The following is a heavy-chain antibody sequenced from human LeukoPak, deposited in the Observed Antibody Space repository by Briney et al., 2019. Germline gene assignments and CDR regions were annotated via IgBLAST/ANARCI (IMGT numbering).Heavy chain of an antibody. Sequence: GASVKVSCKASGYTFISYQMHWVRQAPGQGLEWMGIINPIGGSTSHAQKFQGRVTMTRDTSTSTVYMELSSLRSEDTAVYYCARKGGSSCFDYWGQGTLVTVSS. CDR3: ARKGGSSCFDY. CDR1: GYTFISYQ. J-gene: IGHJ4*02. CDR2: INPIGGST. D-gene: IGHD6-6*01. V-gene: IGHV1-46*01.